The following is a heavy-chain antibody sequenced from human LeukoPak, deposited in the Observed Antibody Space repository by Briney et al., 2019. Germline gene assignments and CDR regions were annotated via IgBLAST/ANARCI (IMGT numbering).Heavy chain of an antibody. D-gene: IGHD2-2*01. V-gene: IGHV3-23*01. J-gene: IGHJ4*02. CDR2: LSGSGYNT. CDR3: AKDPYGTRYFDY. Sequence: GGSLRLSCAASGFTFSSHAPSWVRQAPGKGLEWVSSLSGSGYNTYYADSVKGRFTISRDNSKNTVYLQMNSLRAEDTAVYYCAKDPYGTRYFDYWGQGTLVTVSS. CDR1: GFTFSSHA.